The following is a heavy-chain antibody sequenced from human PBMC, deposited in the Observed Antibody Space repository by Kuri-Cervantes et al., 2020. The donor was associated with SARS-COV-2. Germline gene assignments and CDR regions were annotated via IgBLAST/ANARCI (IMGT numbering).Heavy chain of an antibody. V-gene: IGHV3-69-1*01. J-gene: IGHJ4*02. Sequence: GESLKISCAASGFTFSDYYMNWVRQAPGKGLEWVSSISSSSTIYYADSVKGRFTISSDNAKNSLYLQMNSLRAEDTAVYYCARDLSTVLGEDYFDYWGQGNLVTVSS. CDR3: ARDLSTVLGEDYFDY. CDR1: GFTFSDYY. D-gene: IGHD2-8*01. CDR2: ISSSSTI.